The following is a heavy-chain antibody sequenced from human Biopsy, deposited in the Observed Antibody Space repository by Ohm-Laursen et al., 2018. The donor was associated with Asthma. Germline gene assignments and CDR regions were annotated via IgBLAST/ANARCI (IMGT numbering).Heavy chain of an antibody. D-gene: IGHD5-12*01. Sequence: SVKVSCKASGDSFSNYAISWVRQAPGQGLEWMGGLIPVLGTPDHAQMFEGRVTITADESTSTAHMELSSLSSEDTAVYYCARGYSGSDRIVYYYSGLEVWGQGTTVTVSS. V-gene: IGHV1-69*13. CDR1: GDSFSNYA. CDR2: LIPVLGTP. J-gene: IGHJ6*02. CDR3: ARGYSGSDRIVYYYSGLEV.